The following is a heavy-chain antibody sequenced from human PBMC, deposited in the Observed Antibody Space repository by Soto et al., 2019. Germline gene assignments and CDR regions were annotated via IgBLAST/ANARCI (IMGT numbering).Heavy chain of an antibody. CDR2: IGRTNNT. Sequence: EVHLLESGGGLVQPGGSLRLSCAASGFTFSNSAMTWVRQALGKGPEWVSSIGRTNNTHYADSVKGRFAISRDNSQNTLYLQMNRPAGEDQAVFFRAKVEGYRYRTDHWGQGTLVTVSS. J-gene: IGHJ5*02. V-gene: IGHV3-23*01. D-gene: IGHD3-16*02. CDR1: GFTFSNSA. CDR3: AKVEGYRYRTDH.